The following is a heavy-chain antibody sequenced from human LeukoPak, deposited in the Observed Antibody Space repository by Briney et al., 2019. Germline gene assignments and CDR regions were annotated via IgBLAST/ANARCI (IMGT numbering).Heavy chain of an antibody. J-gene: IGHJ4*02. D-gene: IGHD3-22*01. CDR1: GFTFSSYG. CDR2: IRYDGSNK. V-gene: IGHV3-30*02. Sequence: GGSLRLSCAASGFTFSSYGMHWVRQAPGKGLEWVAFIRYDGSNKYYADSVKGRFTISRDNSKNTLYLQMNSLRAEGTAVYYCAKDLEPYYYDSSGRPSPDYWGQPPLVTVSS. CDR3: AKDLEPYYYDSSGRPSPDY.